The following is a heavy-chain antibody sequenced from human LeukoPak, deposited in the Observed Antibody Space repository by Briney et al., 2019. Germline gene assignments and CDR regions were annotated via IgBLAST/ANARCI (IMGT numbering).Heavy chain of an antibody. V-gene: IGHV3-49*04. D-gene: IGHD3-3*01. CDR3: TRDGIPETNWSGYYIDY. CDR2: IRSKTHGGTT. Sequence: SGGSLRLSCTASGFTFGDYAMSWVRQALGKGLEWVGFIRSKTHGGTTEFAAPVKGRFSISRDDSKGIAYLQMNSLKTEDTAVYYCTRDGIPETNWSGYYIDYWGQGTLVTVSS. J-gene: IGHJ4*02. CDR1: GFTFGDYA.